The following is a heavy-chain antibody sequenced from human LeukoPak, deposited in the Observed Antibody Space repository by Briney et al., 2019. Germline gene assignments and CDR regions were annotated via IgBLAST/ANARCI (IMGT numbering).Heavy chain of an antibody. CDR3: ARDLFEPFYDFWSGTRRNDY. V-gene: IGHV1-69*05. Sequence: SVKVSCKASGGTFSSYAISWVRQAPGQGLEWMGGIIPIFGTANYAQKFQGRVTITTDESTSTAYMELSRLRSDDTAVYCCARDLFEPFYDFWSGTRRNDYWGQGTLVTVSS. D-gene: IGHD3-3*01. J-gene: IGHJ4*02. CDR2: IIPIFGTA. CDR1: GGTFSSYA.